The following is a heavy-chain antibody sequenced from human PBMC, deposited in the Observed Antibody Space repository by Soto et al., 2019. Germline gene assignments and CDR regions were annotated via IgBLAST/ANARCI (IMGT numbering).Heavy chain of an antibody. Sequence: QVQLVESGGGVVQPGRSLRLSCAASGFTFSSYGMHWVRQAPGKGLEWVAVISYDGSNKYYADSVKGRFTISRDNSKNTLYLQMNSLRAEDTAVYYCANALTGTTGVGGNWFDPWGQGTLVTVSS. CDR2: ISYDGSNK. CDR1: GFTFSSYG. D-gene: IGHD1-20*01. V-gene: IGHV3-30*18. CDR3: ANALTGTTGVGGNWFDP. J-gene: IGHJ5*02.